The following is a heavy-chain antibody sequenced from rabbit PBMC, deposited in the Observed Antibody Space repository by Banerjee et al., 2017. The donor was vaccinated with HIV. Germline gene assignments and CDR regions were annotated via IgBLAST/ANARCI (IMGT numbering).Heavy chain of an antibody. CDR1: GFDFSSYA. CDR3: ARELYGGSDSARLDL. J-gene: IGHJ3*01. D-gene: IGHD4-2*01. V-gene: IGHV1S29*01. Sequence: QEQLKESGGGLVQPGGSLKLSCKASGFDFSSYAITWVRQAPGKGLEYIGYITYRGSAYYASWVNGRFTISRENTQNTLYLQLNSLTAADTATYFCARELYGGSDSARLDLWGPGTLVTVS. CDR2: ITYRGSA.